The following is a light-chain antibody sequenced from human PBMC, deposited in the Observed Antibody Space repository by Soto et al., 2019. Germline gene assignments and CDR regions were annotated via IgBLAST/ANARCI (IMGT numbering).Light chain of an antibody. CDR1: QSVSSN. Sequence: EIVMTQSPATLSVSPGERATLSCRASQSVSSNFAWYQQKRGQAPRLLIYGASTRATGIPARFNGSGSGTEFTLTISSLQSEDFAVYYCQQYKNWPLTFGGGTKVEIK. V-gene: IGKV3-15*01. J-gene: IGKJ4*01. CDR2: GAS. CDR3: QQYKNWPLT.